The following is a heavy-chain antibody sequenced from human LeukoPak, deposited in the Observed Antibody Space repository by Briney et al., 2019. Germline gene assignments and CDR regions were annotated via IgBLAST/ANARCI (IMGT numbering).Heavy chain of an antibody. CDR1: GYTFTGYY. D-gene: IGHD3-22*01. Sequence: ASVKVSCKASGYTFTGYYIHWVRQAPGQGLEWMGWINPDSGGTNYAQKFQGRVTMTRDTSISTAYMELSRLRSDDTAVYYCARGRYYDNSGHYYFDNWGQGTLVTVSS. CDR2: INPDSGGT. J-gene: IGHJ4*02. CDR3: ARGRYYDNSGHYYFDN. V-gene: IGHV1-2*02.